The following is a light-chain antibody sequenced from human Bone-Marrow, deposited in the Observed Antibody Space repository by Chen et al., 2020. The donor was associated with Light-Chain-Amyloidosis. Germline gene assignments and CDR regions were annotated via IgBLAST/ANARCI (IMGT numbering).Light chain of an antibody. CDR1: QTINSNY. J-gene: IGKJ4*01. CDR3: QQYGTSPLT. V-gene: IGKV3-20*01. Sequence: EIVLTQSPGTLSLSPGEGANLSCRASQTINSNYLTRYQQKFGQAPRSLIYGSSSRATGIPDRFTGSGSGTDFTLTINRLEPEDFAMYYCQQYGTSPLTFGGGTKVEIK. CDR2: GSS.